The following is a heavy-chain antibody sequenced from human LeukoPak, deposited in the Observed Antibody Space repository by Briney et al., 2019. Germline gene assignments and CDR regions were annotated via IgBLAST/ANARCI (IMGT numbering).Heavy chain of an antibody. D-gene: IGHD2-2*01. Sequence: PSETLSLTCAVYGGSFSGYYWSWIRQPPGKGLEWIGEINHSGSTNYNPSLKSRVTISVDTSKNQFSLKLSSVTAADTAVYYCARGRPYCSSTSCYVDYYYYGMDVWGQGTTVTVSS. CDR2: INHSGST. CDR3: ARGRPYCSSTSCYVDYYYYGMDV. J-gene: IGHJ6*02. CDR1: GGSFSGYY. V-gene: IGHV4-34*01.